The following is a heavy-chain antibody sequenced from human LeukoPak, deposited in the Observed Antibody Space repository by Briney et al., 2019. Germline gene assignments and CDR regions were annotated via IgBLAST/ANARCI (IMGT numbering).Heavy chain of an antibody. V-gene: IGHV4-59*01. CDR2: IYYSGST. Sequence: PSETLSLTCTVSGGSISSYYWSWIRQPPGNGLEWIGYIYYSGSTNYNPSLKSRVTISVDTSKNQFSLKLSSVTAADTAVYYCARGSGFLEWLFDYWGQRTLVTVSS. J-gene: IGHJ4*02. CDR1: GGSISSYY. CDR3: ARGSGFLEWLFDY. D-gene: IGHD3-3*01.